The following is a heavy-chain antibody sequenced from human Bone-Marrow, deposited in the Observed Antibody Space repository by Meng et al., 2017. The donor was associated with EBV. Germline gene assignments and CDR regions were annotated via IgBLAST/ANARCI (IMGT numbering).Heavy chain of an antibody. Sequence: QEPLAWSGPSLVKPSGTLSLTCVVSGGSIRSSNGWSWVRQPPGKGLEWIGEIFYGGSTNYNPSLESRVTISVDKSKNQFSLKLSSVTAADTAVYYCAAGFRELVRSRDYWGQGTLVTVFS. CDR3: AAGFRELVRSRDY. J-gene: IGHJ4*02. CDR1: GGSIRSSNG. V-gene: IGHV4-4*02. CDR2: IFYGGST. D-gene: IGHD3-10*01.